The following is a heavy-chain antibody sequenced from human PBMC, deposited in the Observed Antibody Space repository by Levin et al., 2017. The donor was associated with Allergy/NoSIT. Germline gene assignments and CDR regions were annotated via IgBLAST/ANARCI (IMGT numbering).Heavy chain of an antibody. CDR1: GGSITRSTYY. CDR3: ARLGPTSRYCIGGTCDKDY. D-gene: IGHD2-15*01. J-gene: IGHJ4*02. CDR2: IYYSGNT. Sequence: SQTLSLTCTVSGGSITRSTYYWGWIRQPPGKGLEWIGSIYYSGNTYYNASLKSRVTISVHTPKNQFSLKLPSATAADTAVHYCARLGPTSRYCIGGTCDKDYWGQGTLVNVSS. V-gene: IGHV4-39*01.